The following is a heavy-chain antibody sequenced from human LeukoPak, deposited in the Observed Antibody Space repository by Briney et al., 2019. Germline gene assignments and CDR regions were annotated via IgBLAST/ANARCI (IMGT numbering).Heavy chain of an antibody. CDR1: GFIVSDRY. D-gene: IGHD5-24*01. CDR2: IYHSGTT. Sequence: GGSLRLSCTASGFIVSDRYMTWARQAPGRGLEWVSLIYHSGTTYYADSVKGRFTISRDTSKNTLYLEMNSLRVEDTAIYYCAIQAMIGIRDGYWGQGIMVTVSS. J-gene: IGHJ4*02. V-gene: IGHV3-66*04. CDR3: AIQAMIGIRDGY.